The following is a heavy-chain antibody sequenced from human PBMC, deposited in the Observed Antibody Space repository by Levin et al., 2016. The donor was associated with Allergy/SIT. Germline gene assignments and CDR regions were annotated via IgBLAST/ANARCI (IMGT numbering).Heavy chain of an antibody. D-gene: IGHD2/OR15-2a*01. J-gene: IGHJ6*04. Sequence: WVRQAPGQGLEWMGGIIPIFGTANYAQKFQGRVTITADESTSTAYMELSSLRSEDTAVYYCARDQADFAMDVWGKGTTVTVSS. CDR2: IIPIFGTA. V-gene: IGHV1-69*01. CDR3: ARDQADFAMDV.